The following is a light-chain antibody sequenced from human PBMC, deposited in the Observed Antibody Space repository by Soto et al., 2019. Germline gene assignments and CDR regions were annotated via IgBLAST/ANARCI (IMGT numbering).Light chain of an antibody. CDR1: QSVSSQ. J-gene: IGKJ5*01. CDR2: GAS. Sequence: EIVFTQSPATLSLSPGERATLSCRASQSVSSQLAWYQQKPGQAPRLLISGASSRATGIPDRFSGSGSATDFTLTISRXEPEDFALYYCQHYGSSPITFGQGTRLEIK. V-gene: IGKV3-20*01. CDR3: QHYGSSPIT.